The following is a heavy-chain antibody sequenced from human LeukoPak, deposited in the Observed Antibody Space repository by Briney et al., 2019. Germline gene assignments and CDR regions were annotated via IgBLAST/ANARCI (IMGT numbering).Heavy chain of an antibody. D-gene: IGHD4-17*01. J-gene: IGHJ4*02. CDR1: GYTFTGYY. CDR3: ARDGTLTTVTSGGDY. CDR2: INPNSGGT. Sequence: GASVKVSCKASGYTFTGYYMHWVRQAPGQGLEWMGWINPNSGGTNYAQKFQGRVTMTRDTSISTAYMELSRLRSDDTAVYYCARDGTLTTVTSGGDYWDQGTLVTVSS. V-gene: IGHV1-2*02.